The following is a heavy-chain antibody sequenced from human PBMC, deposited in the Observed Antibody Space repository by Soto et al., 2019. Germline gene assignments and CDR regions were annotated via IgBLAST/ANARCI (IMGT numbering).Heavy chain of an antibody. J-gene: IGHJ3*01. CDR2: SNPSGGRT. D-gene: IGHD1-26*01. Sequence: QVQLVQSGAEVKKPGASVKVSCKASGYTFTSYSTHWVRKAPGQELEWMGISNPSGGRTNYAQKLQGGVNMTRDTCTSTDYNELSNLKPEPSAMYYCEREWELGSFDLWGPGTMFTVSS. V-gene: IGHV1-46*01. CDR1: GYTFTSYS. CDR3: EREWELGSFDL.